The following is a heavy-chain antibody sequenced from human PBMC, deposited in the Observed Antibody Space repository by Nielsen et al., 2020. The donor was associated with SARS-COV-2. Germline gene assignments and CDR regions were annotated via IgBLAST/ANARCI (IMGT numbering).Heavy chain of an antibody. CDR1: GFSFNTYS. CDR3: AREGLGSTYYMDV. D-gene: IGHD1-26*01. CDR2: INSRATTL. J-gene: IGHJ6*03. Sequence: GGSLRLSCSASGFSFNTYSMNWVRQAPGRGLEWISHINSRATTLYYADPVKGRFVVSRDNVRSSLFLQMNSLRGEDTAVYYCAREGLGSTYYMDVWGEGTTVSVSS. V-gene: IGHV3-48*04.